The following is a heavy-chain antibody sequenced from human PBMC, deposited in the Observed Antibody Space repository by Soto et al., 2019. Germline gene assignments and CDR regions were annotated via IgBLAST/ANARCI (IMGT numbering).Heavy chain of an antibody. CDR1: GGSIGSYY. J-gene: IGHJ4*02. CDR3: ARGDGLYGGNSPPFDY. V-gene: IGHV4-59*01. D-gene: IGHD4-17*01. CDR2: IYYTGST. Sequence: PSETLSLTCIVSGGSIGSYYWSWIRLPPGKGLEYVGFIYYTGSTNYSPSLKSRVTMSVDTSKKQFSLRLSSVTAADTAVYYCARGDGLYGGNSPPFDYWGQGTLVTVSS.